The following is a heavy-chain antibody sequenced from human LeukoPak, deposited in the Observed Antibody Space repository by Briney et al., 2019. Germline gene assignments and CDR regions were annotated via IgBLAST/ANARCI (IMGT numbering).Heavy chain of an antibody. J-gene: IGHJ2*01. D-gene: IGHD5-12*01. CDR2: ISAYNGNT. CDR3: ARGSTNSRVAGYDPQWYFDL. CDR1: GYTFINYG. V-gene: IGHV1-18*04. Sequence: ASMKVSCKASGYTFINYGFSWVRQAPGQALEWMGWISAYNGNTNYLQKFQGRVTMTTDTSTNTVYMELRSLRSDDTAVYYCARGSTNSRVAGYDPQWYFDLWGRGTPVTVSP.